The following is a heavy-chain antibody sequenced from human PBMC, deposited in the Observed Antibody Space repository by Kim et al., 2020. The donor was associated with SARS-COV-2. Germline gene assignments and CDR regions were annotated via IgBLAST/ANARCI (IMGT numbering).Heavy chain of an antibody. CDR2: IKQDGSEK. J-gene: IGHJ4*02. CDR3: ARDYSSRWYLNPRFDY. CDR1: GFTFSSYW. D-gene: IGHD6-13*01. V-gene: IGHV3-7*03. Sequence: GGSLRLSCAASGFTFSSYWMSWVRQAPGKGLEWVANIKQDGSEKYYVDSVKGRFTISRDNAKNSLYLQMNSLRAEDTAVYYCARDYSSRWYLNPRFDYWGQGTLVTVSS.